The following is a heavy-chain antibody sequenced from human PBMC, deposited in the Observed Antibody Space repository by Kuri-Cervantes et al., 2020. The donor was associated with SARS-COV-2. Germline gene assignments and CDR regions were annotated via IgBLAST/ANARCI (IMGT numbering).Heavy chain of an antibody. CDR2: ISSSSSYI. D-gene: IGHD3-22*01. V-gene: IGHV3-21*01. CDR3: TTEGRGLLRGNYFDY. CDR1: GFTFSSYS. J-gene: IGHJ4*02. Sequence: LSLTCAASGFTFSSYSMNWVRQAPGKGLEWVSSISSSSSYIYYADSVKGRFTISRDNAKNSLYLQMNSLRAEDTAVYYCTTEGRGLLRGNYFDYWGQGTLVTVSS.